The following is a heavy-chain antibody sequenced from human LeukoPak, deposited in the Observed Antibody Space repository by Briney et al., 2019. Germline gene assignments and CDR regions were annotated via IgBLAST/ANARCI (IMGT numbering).Heavy chain of an antibody. D-gene: IGHD7-27*01. CDR3: ARARMGLGSHDY. CDR1: GGSISSYY. J-gene: IGHJ4*02. Sequence: SETLSLTCTVSGGSISSYYWSWIRQPPGKGLEWIGYIYYSGSTYYNPSLKSRVTISVDTSKNQFSLKLSSVTAADTAVYYCARARMGLGSHDYWGQGTLVTVSS. V-gene: IGHV4-59*12. CDR2: IYYSGST.